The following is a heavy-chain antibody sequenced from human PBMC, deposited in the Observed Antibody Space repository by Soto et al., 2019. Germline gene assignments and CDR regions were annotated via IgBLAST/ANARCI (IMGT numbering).Heavy chain of an antibody. CDR2: INPNSGGT. V-gene: IGHV1-2*04. CDR1: GYTFTGYY. J-gene: IGHJ6*02. D-gene: IGHD4-17*01. Sequence: GASVKVSCKASGYTFTGYYTHWVRRAPGQGLEWMGWINPNSGGTNYAQKFQGWVTMTRDTSISTAYMELSRLRSDDTAVYYCARDLILYGDYDYYYYGMDVWGQGTTVTVSS. CDR3: ARDLILYGDYDYYYYGMDV.